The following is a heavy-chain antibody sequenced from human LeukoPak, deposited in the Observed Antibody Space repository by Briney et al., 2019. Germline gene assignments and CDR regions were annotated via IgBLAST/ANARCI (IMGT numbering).Heavy chain of an antibody. CDR3: ASDFGGHDDF. CDR2: MNSDGSRT. Sequence: PGGSLRLSCAASGFTFSRYWRRWVRHAPGKGLVWVSRMNSDGSRTDYADSVKGRFTISRDNAKNTLYLQMNSLGVEDTAVYSCASDFGGHDDFWGQGILVTVSS. CDR1: GFTFSRYW. J-gene: IGHJ4*02. D-gene: IGHD4-23*01. V-gene: IGHV3-74*01.